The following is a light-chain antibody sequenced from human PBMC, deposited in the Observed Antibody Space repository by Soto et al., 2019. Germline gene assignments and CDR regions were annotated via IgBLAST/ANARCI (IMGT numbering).Light chain of an antibody. Sequence: EIVLTQSPGTLSLSPGERATLSCRASQSVSSSYLAWYQQKPGQAPRLLIYGASSRATGIPDRFSGSGSGTDFTLTISGLEPEDFAVYNCQQYGSSTWTFGKENNVAIK. CDR3: QQYGSSTWT. CDR2: GAS. J-gene: IGKJ1*01. V-gene: IGKV3-20*01. CDR1: QSVSSSY.